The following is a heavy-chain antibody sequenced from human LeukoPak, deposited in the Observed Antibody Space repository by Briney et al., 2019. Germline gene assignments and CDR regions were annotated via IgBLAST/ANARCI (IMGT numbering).Heavy chain of an antibody. Sequence: SQTLSLTCTVSGDSISSSSYYWSWIRQPAGKGLEWIGRIYTSGSTIYNPSLKSRATISVDTSKNQFSLDLSSVTATDTAVYYCAREKKFVDTAMFLGDWYFDLWGRGTLVTVSS. J-gene: IGHJ2*01. CDR1: GDSISSSSYY. D-gene: IGHD5-18*01. V-gene: IGHV4-61*02. CDR3: AREKKFVDTAMFLGDWYFDL. CDR2: IYTSGST.